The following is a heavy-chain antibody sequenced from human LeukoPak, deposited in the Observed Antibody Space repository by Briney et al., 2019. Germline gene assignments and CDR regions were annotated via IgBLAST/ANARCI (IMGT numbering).Heavy chain of an antibody. Sequence: PGGSLRLSCAASGFTVSSNYMSWVRQAPGKGLEWVSVIYSGGSTYYADSVKGRFTISRDNSKNTLYLQMNSLRAEDTAVYYCAAQKGNSGSDPVDYWGQGTLVTVSS. CDR3: AAQKGNSGSDPVDY. V-gene: IGHV3-66*01. CDR1: GFTVSSNY. J-gene: IGHJ4*02. D-gene: IGHD1-26*01. CDR2: IYSGGST.